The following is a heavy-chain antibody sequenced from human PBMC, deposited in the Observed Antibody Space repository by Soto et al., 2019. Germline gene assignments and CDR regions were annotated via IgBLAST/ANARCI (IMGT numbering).Heavy chain of an antibody. CDR3: ARDTRQAGYSSGCYFPSYYGMDV. J-gene: IGHJ6*02. CDR2: IIPIFGTA. CDR1: GGTFSSYA. Sequence: SVKVSCKASGGTFSSYAIRWVRQAPGQGLEWMGGIIPIFGTANYAQKFQGRVTITADESTSTAYMELSSLRSEDTAVYYCARDTRQAGYSSGCYFPSYYGMDVWG. D-gene: IGHD6-19*01. V-gene: IGHV1-69*13.